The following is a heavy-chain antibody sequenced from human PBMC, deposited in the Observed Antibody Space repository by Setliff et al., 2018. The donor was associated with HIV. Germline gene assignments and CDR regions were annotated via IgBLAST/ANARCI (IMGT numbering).Heavy chain of an antibody. V-gene: IGHV4-61*02. CDR2: IYTSGIT. J-gene: IGHJ4*02. CDR3: ARHRFYSSSWGVVRFYFDY. D-gene: IGHD6-13*01. Sequence: SETLSLTCTVSGGSISSGGYYWSWIRQPAGKGLEWIGRIYTSGITNYNPSLKSRVTISVDTSKNQFSLKLNSVTAAATAVYDCARHRFYSSSWGVVRFYFDYWGQGTLVTVS. CDR1: GGSISSGGYY.